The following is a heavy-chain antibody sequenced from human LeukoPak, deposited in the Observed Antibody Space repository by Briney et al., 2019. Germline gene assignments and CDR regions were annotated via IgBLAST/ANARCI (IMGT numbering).Heavy chain of an antibody. V-gene: IGHV3-30-3*01. CDR1: GFIFNTYA. J-gene: IGHJ6*03. CDR2: ISYDGSNK. D-gene: IGHD4-17*01. Sequence: QPGGSLRLSCAASGFIFNTYAVNWVRQAPGKGLEWVAVISYDGSNKYYADSVKGRFTISRDNSKNTLYLQMNSLRAEDTAVYYCARERWRGDYAYYYYYMDVWGKGTTVTVSS. CDR3: ARERWRGDYAYYYYYMDV.